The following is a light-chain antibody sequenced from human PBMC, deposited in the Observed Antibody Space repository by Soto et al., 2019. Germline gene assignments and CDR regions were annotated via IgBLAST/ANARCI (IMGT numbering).Light chain of an antibody. CDR3: AAWDDSLSGHVV. CDR1: SSNIGSNY. Sequence: LTQPPSASGTPGQRVTISCSGSSSNIGSNYVYWYQQLPGTAPKLLIYRNNQRPSGVPDRFSGSKSGTSASLAISGLRSEDEADYYCAAWDDSLSGHVVFGGGTKVTVL. CDR2: RNN. V-gene: IGLV1-47*01. J-gene: IGLJ2*01.